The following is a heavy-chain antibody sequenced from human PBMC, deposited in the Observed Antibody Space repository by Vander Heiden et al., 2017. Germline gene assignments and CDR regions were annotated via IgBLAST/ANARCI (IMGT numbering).Heavy chain of an antibody. CDR2: IWYDGSNK. Sequence: QVQLVESGGGVVQPGRSLSLPCAASGFPFSSYGMHWVRQAPGKGLEWVAVIWYDGSNKYYADSVKGRFTISRDNSKNTLYLQMNSLRAEDTAVYYCARENIVVVGAGNLKYYYYGMDVWGQGTTVTVS. V-gene: IGHV3-33*01. D-gene: IGHD2-15*01. J-gene: IGHJ6*02. CDR1: GFPFSSYG. CDR3: ARENIVVVGAGNLKYYYYGMDV.